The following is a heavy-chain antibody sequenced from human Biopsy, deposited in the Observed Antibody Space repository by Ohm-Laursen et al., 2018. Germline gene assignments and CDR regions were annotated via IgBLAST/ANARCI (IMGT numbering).Heavy chain of an antibody. D-gene: IGHD2/OR15-2a*01. CDR3: TRDTTYYAGTTYYDALDV. V-gene: IGHV3-7*01. CDR2: IKRDGSQS. CDR1: GFTFSNYA. Sequence: GSLRLSCAASGFTFSNYAIHWVRQAPGRGLEWVANIKRDGSQSNHADSVKGRFTISRDNAKNSLYLQMNSLRAEDTAEYYCTRDTTYYAGTTYYDALDVWGQGTTVTVSS. J-gene: IGHJ3*01.